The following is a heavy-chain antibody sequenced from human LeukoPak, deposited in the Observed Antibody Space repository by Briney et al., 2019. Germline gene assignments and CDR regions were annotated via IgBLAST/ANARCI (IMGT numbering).Heavy chain of an antibody. D-gene: IGHD6-13*01. V-gene: IGHV4-30-4*07. J-gene: IGHJ5*02. CDR1: GGSISSGGYS. CDR3: ARVLAAAGNNWFDP. Sequence: PSETLSLTCAVSGGSISSGGYSWSWIRQPPGKAMESIAYIYYTGNTYFNPSLKSRVTISVDTSKNQFSLKLSSVTAADTAVYYCARVLAAAGNNWFDPWGQGTLVTVSS. CDR2: IYYTGNT.